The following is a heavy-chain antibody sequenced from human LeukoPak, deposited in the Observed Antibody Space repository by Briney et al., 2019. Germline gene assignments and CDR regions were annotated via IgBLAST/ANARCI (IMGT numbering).Heavy chain of an antibody. Sequence: SETLSLTRTVSRGSISSYYWSWIRQPPGQGLEWIGYIYYSGSTDYNPSLKSRVNISVDTSKNQFSLKLSSVTAADTAVYYCARVRVSSGSHPWYFDYWGQGTLVTVSS. CDR2: IYYSGST. J-gene: IGHJ4*02. D-gene: IGHD3-22*01. CDR1: RGSISSYY. CDR3: ARVRVSSGSHPWYFDY. V-gene: IGHV4-59*01.